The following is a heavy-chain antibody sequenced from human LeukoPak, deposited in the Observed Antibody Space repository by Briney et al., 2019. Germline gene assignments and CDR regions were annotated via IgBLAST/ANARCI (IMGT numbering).Heavy chain of an antibody. J-gene: IGHJ4*02. D-gene: IGHD3-9*01. CDR3: ARESRYFDWLFDY. V-gene: IGHV3-33*01. CDR2: IWYDGSNK. CDR1: GFTFSSYG. Sequence: GGSLRLSCAASGFTFSSYGMHWGRQAPGKGLEWVAVIWYDGSNKYYADSVKGRFTISRDNSKNTLYLQMNSLRAEDTAVYYCARESRYFDWLFDYWGQGTLVTVSS.